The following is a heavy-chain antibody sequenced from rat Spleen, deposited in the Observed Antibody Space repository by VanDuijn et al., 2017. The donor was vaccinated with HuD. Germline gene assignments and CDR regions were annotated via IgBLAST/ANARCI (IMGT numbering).Heavy chain of an antibody. J-gene: IGHJ2*01. CDR3: ARSHSSYIDAFDY. V-gene: IGHV5-29*01. CDR1: GFTFSDYY. D-gene: IGHD1-2*01. CDR2: ISYDGSST. Sequence: EVRLVESDGGLVQPGRSLKLSCAASGFTFSDYYMAWVRQAPTKGLEWVATISYDGSSTYYLDSVKRRFTLSRDNAKSTLYRQMDSLMSEDTATYYCARSHSSYIDAFDYWGQGVMVTVSS.